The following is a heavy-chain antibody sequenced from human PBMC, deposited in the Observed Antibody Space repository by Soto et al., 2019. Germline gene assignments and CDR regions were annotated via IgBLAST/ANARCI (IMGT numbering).Heavy chain of an antibody. Sequence: GESLKISCKGSGYSFTSYWIGWVRQMPGKGLEWMGIIYPGDSDTRYSPSFQGQVTISADKSISTAYLQWSSLKASDTAMYYCARQAPAAMYGYYYYYMDVWGKGTTVTVSS. D-gene: IGHD2-2*01. V-gene: IGHV5-51*01. J-gene: IGHJ6*03. CDR3: ARQAPAAMYGYYYYYMDV. CDR2: IYPGDSDT. CDR1: GYSFTSYW.